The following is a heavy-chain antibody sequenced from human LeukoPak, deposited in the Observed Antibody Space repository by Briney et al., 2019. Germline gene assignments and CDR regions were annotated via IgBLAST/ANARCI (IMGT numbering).Heavy chain of an antibody. D-gene: IGHD6-19*01. V-gene: IGHV3-11*03. CDR1: GFTFSSYN. CDR3: ARIISVASYYFDY. Sequence: GGSLRLSCAASGFTFSSYNMSWIRQAPGKGLDWVSYISSSGSYTSYADSVKGRFTISRDNAKNSLYLQMNSLRAEDTAVYYCARIISVASYYFDYWGQGTLLTDSP. CDR2: ISSSGSYT. J-gene: IGHJ4*02.